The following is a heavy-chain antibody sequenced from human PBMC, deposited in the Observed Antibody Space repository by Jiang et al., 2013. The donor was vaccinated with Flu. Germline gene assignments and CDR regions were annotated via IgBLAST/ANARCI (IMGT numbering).Heavy chain of an antibody. J-gene: IGHJ5*02. CDR2: IYGDDDK. CDR3: ARMVTAYSGGDADA. Sequence: KPTQTLTLTCTFSGFSLSTNEVGVGWIRQAPEKALEWLALIYGDDDKRYRPSLESRLTITKDTSTNQVVLTVTNMDPVDAATYYCARMVTAYSGGDADAWGQGILVTVSS. D-gene: IGHD2-21*01. CDR1: GFSLSTNEVG. V-gene: IGHV2-5*02.